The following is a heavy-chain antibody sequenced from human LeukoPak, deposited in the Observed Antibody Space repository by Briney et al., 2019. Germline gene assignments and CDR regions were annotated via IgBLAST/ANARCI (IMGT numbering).Heavy chain of an antibody. V-gene: IGHV3-43*02. CDR2: ISGDGGST. D-gene: IGHD2-2*01. CDR1: GFTFSSNY. CDR3: AKDMEVPEGDFDY. Sequence: GGSLRLSCAASGFTFSSNYMSWVRQAPGKGLEWVSLISGDGGSTYYADSVKGRFTISRDNSKNSLYLQMNSLRTEDTALYYCAKDMEVPEGDFDYWGQGTLVTVSS. J-gene: IGHJ4*02.